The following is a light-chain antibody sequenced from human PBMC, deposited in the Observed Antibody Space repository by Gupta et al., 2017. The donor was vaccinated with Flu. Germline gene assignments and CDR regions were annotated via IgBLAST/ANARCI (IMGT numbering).Light chain of an antibody. V-gene: IGKV3-20*01. CDR1: QSVSSTY. CDR2: GAS. J-gene: IGKJ1*01. Sequence: EIVLTQSPGTLSLSPGERATLSCRTSQSVSSTYLAWYQQKPGQAPRLLIYGASSRATGIPDRFSGSGSGTDFTLTISRLEPEDFAVYYCQQYGSSGSSPQTSGQGTKVEIK. CDR3: QQYGSSGSSPQT.